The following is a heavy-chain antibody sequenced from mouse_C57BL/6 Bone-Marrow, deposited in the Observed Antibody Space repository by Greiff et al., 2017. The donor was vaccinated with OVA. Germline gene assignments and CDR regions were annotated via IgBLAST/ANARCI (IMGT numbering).Heavy chain of an antibody. Sequence: EVKVEESGGGLVQPGGSMKLSCVASGFTFSNYWMNWVRQSPEKGLEWVAQIRLKSDNYATHYAESVKGRFTISRDDSKSSVYLQMNNLRAEDTGIYYCTEALWSLYWYFDVWGTGTTVTVSS. CDR3: TEALWSLYWYFDV. D-gene: IGHD1-1*02. CDR1: GFTFSNYW. CDR2: IRLKSDNYAT. V-gene: IGHV6-3*01. J-gene: IGHJ1*03.